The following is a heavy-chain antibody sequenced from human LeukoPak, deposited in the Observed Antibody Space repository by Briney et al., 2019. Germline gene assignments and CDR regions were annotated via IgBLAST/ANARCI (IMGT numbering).Heavy chain of an antibody. V-gene: IGHV1-8*01. Sequence: ASVKVSCKASGYTFLSYDINWVRQATGQGLEWMGWMNPSSGNTGYAQKFQGRVSMTRDTSISTAYMELSSLRSEDTAVYYCARGPVEAVFGVSTEDWGQGTTVTVSS. CDR2: MNPSSGNT. J-gene: IGHJ6*02. CDR3: ARGPVEAVFGVSTED. D-gene: IGHD3-10*02. CDR1: GYTFLSYD.